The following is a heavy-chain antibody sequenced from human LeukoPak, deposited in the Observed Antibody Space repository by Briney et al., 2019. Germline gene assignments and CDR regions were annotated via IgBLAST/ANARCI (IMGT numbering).Heavy chain of an antibody. Sequence: SETLSLTCAVYGGSFSGYYWSWIRQPPGKGLEWIGEINHSGSTNYNPSLKSRVTISVDTSKNQFSLKLSSVTAADTAVYYCARGVVVVPAANSPYYSDYWGQGTLVTVSS. D-gene: IGHD2-2*01. V-gene: IGHV4-34*01. CDR1: GGSFSGYY. CDR2: INHSGST. CDR3: ARGVVVVPAANSPYYSDY. J-gene: IGHJ4*02.